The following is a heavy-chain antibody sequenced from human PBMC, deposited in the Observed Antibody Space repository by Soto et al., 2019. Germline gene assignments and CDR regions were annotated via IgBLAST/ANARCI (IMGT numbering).Heavy chain of an antibody. Sequence: SETLSLTCAVYGGSFSGYYWSWIRQPPGKGLEWIGEINHSGSTNYNPSLKSRVTISVDTSKNQFSLKLSSVTAADTAVYYCARASGEGCSSTSCYLNWFDPWGQGTLVTVSS. CDR2: INHSGST. CDR1: GGSFSGYY. J-gene: IGHJ5*02. D-gene: IGHD2-2*01. CDR3: ARASGEGCSSTSCYLNWFDP. V-gene: IGHV4-34*01.